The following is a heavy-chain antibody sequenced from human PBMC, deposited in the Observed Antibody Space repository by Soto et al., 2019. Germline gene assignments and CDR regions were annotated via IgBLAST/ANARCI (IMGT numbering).Heavy chain of an antibody. CDR3: ARDGLRMSTFGGVIVMDNLNYY. Sequence: ASVKVSCKASGYTFTSYGISWVRQAPGQGLEWMGWISAYNGNTNYAQKLQGRVTMTTDTSTSTAYMELRSLRSDDTAVYYCARDGLRMSTFGGVIVMDNLNYYWGQGTLVTVSS. D-gene: IGHD3-16*02. CDR2: ISAYNGNT. V-gene: IGHV1-18*01. CDR1: GYTFTSYG. J-gene: IGHJ4*02.